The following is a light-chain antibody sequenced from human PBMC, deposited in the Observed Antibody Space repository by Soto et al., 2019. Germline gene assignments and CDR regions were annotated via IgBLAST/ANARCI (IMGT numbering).Light chain of an antibody. V-gene: IGKV3-20*01. CDR2: RAS. J-gene: IGKJ1*01. CDR3: QQYGISPWT. Sequence: ENFLTQSPGTLSLYPGESATLSCRASQSVTSNYIAWYQQKPGQAPRLLIYRASTRATGIPDRFSGSGSGTDFTLTISRLEPEDFAVYHCQQYGISPWTFGQGTKVDIK. CDR1: QSVTSNY.